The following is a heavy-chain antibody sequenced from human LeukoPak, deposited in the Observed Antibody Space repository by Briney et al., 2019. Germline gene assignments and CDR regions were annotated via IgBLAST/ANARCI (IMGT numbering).Heavy chain of an antibody. Sequence: PGGSLRLSCAASEFTFSSYWMHWVRQAPGKGLVWVSRINSDGSSTGYADSVKGRFTISRDNAKNTLSLQMDSLRAEDTAVYYCARGTSVTSDYWGQGTLVTVSS. D-gene: IGHD2-21*02. CDR1: EFTFSSYW. J-gene: IGHJ4*02. V-gene: IGHV3-74*01. CDR3: ARGTSVTSDY. CDR2: INSDGSST.